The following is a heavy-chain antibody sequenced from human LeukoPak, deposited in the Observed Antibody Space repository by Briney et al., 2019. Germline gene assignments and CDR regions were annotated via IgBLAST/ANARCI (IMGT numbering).Heavy chain of an antibody. CDR3: SGWDGSYEY. Sequence: PGGSLKLSCAASGFTFSGATIYWVRQVSGKGLEWLGHIRTKANTYATAVAASVKGRFTIAGLDSKNTAYLQMNSLKSEDTAVYYCSGWDGSYEYWGQGTLVTVSS. CDR1: GFTFSGAT. CDR2: IRTKANTYAT. V-gene: IGHV3-73*01. J-gene: IGHJ4*02. D-gene: IGHD3-10*01.